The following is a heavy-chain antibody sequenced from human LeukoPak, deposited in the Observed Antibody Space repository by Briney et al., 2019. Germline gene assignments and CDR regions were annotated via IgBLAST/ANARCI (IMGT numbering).Heavy chain of an antibody. Sequence: GGSLRLSCAASGFTFSSYSMNWVRQAPGKGLEWVSSISSSSTYIYYADSVKGRFTISRDNAKNSLYLQMNSLRAEDTAVYYCASQEITMVRGVEVVVWGKGTTVTISS. J-gene: IGHJ6*03. CDR2: ISSSSTYI. V-gene: IGHV3-21*01. CDR1: GFTFSSYS. CDR3: ASQEITMVRGVEVVV. D-gene: IGHD3-10*01.